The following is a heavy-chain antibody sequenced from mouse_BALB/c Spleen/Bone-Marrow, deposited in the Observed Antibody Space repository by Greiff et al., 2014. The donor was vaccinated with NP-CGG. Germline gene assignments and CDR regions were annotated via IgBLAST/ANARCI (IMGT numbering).Heavy chain of an antibody. CDR2: INPSSGYT. CDR1: GYTFTSYT. CDR3: AAGYYGNSGWFAY. Sequence: VQRVESGAELARPGASVKMSCKASGYTFTSYTMHWVKQRPGQGLEWIGYINPSSGYTNYNQKFKDKATLTADKSSSTAYMQLSSLTSEDSAVYYCAAGYYGNSGWFAYWGQGTLVTVSA. J-gene: IGHJ3*01. V-gene: IGHV1-4*01. D-gene: IGHD2-1*01.